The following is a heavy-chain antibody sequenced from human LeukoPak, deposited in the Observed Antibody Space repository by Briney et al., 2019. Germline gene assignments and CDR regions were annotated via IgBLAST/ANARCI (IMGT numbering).Heavy chain of an antibody. Sequence: GGSLRPSCAASGFTFSSYSMNWVRQAPGKGLEWVSSISSSSSYIYYADSVKGRFTISRDNAKNSLYLQMNSLRAEDTAVYYCARQTTANYYYYGMDVWGQGTLVTVSS. CDR3: ARQTTANYYYYGMDV. J-gene: IGHJ6*02. CDR1: GFTFSSYS. D-gene: IGHD4-17*01. CDR2: ISSSSSYI. V-gene: IGHV3-21*01.